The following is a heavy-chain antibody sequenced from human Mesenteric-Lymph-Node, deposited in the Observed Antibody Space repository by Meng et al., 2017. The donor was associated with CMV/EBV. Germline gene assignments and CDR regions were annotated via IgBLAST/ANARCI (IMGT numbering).Heavy chain of an antibody. D-gene: IGHD1-26*01. CDR1: GFTFSSYW. J-gene: IGHJ4*02. V-gene: IGHV3-7*03. CDR3: ARDSDVG. Sequence: GESLKISCAASGFTFSSYWMTWIRQAPGKGLEWVANIKQDGSEKNHVDSVKGRFTITRDNAKNSVYLQLNSLRAEDTALYYCARDSDVGWGQGTLVTVSS. CDR2: IKQDGSEK.